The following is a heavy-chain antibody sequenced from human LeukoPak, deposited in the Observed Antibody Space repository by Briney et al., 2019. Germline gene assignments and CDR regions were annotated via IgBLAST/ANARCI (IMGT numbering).Heavy chain of an antibody. D-gene: IGHD4-17*01. Sequence: SVKVSCKASGGTFSSYAISWVRQAPGQGLEWMGRIIPILGVANYAQKFQGRVTITADKSTSTAYMELSSLRSEDTAVYYCARGFSGVTTTYKFDPWGQGTLVTVSS. V-gene: IGHV1-69*04. CDR2: IIPILGVA. CDR1: GGTFSSYA. J-gene: IGHJ5*02. CDR3: ARGFSGVTTTYKFDP.